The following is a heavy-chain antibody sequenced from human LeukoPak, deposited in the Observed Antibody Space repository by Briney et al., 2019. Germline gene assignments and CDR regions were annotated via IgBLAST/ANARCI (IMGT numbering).Heavy chain of an antibody. CDR2: IKQDGSEK. CDR3: ARGDPRIAAAGTTGV. V-gene: IGHV3-7*01. CDR1: GFTFSSYW. J-gene: IGHJ6*02. Sequence: GGSLRLSCAASGFTFSSYWMSWVRQAPGKGLEWVANIKQDGSEKYYVDSVKGRFTISRDNAKNSLYLQMNSLRAEDTAVYYCARGDPRIAAAGTTGVWGQGTTVTVSS. D-gene: IGHD6-13*01.